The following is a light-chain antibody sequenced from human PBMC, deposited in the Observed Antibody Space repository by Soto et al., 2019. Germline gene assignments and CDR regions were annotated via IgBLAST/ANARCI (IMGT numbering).Light chain of an antibody. CDR2: RNN. CDR3: AAWDGSLSSVV. CDR1: GSNIGSNY. Sequence: QSVLTQPPSASGTPGQRVTISCSGSGSNIGSNYVYWFQQLPGTAPKLLIYRNNQRPSGVPDRFSGSKSATSASLAISGLRSEDEAGYYCAAWDGSLSSVVFGGGTKLTVL. V-gene: IGLV1-47*01. J-gene: IGLJ2*01.